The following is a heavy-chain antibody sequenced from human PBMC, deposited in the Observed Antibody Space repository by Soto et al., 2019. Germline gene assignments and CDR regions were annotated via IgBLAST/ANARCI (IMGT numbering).Heavy chain of an antibody. Sequence: QLQLQESCSGLVKPTQTLSLTCAVSGGYISIGGYACSWFRQPPGKGLEWLGYIYHCGSTSYNPSLRRRVTISGDRAKNQFSLKMSAVTAADTAVYDCARGVGVDYFDVRGQGTLVTVSS. CDR2: IYHCGST. V-gene: IGHV4-30-2*01. J-gene: IGHJ4*02. CDR1: GGYISIGGYA. D-gene: IGHD3-16*01. CDR3: ARGVGVDYFDV.